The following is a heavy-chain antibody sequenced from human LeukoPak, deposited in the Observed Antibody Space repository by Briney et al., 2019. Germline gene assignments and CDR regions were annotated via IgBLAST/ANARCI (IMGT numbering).Heavy chain of an antibody. CDR3: ARLIINYYYMDV. J-gene: IGHJ6*03. V-gene: IGHV4-34*01. D-gene: IGHD3-10*01. Sequence: SETLSLTCAVYGGSFSGYYWSWIRQPPGKGLEWVGEINHSGSTNYNPSLKSRVTISVDTSKNQFSLKLSSVTAADTAVYYCARLIINYYYMDVWGKGTTVTVSS. CDR2: INHSGST. CDR1: GGSFSGYY.